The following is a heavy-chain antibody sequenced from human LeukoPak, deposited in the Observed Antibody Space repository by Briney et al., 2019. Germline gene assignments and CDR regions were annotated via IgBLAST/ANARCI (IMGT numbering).Heavy chain of an antibody. V-gene: IGHV3-7*03. D-gene: IGHD2-15*01. CDR2: IKQDGSEK. CDR1: GFTFSSYW. CDR3: AKDGGWDIVVVVAAFN. Sequence: GGSLRLSCAASGFTFSSYWMSWVRQAPGKGLEWVANIKQDGSEKYYVDTVKGRFTISRDNAKNSLYLQMNSLRAEDTAVYYCAKDGGWDIVVVVAAFNWGQGTLVTVSS. J-gene: IGHJ4*02.